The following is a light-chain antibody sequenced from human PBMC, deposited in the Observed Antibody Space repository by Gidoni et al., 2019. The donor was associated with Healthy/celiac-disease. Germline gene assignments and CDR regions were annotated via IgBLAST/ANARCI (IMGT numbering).Light chain of an antibody. Sequence: VLTPSPGTLSLSPGERATLSCRALQSVRSSYLAWYHQKPGPAPRLLIYGASSRATVIPDRFSGSGSGTYFTLTISRLEADEFTVYYCQQYGSSPRGTFXQXTKLEIK. V-gene: IGKV3-20*01. J-gene: IGKJ2*01. CDR3: QQYGSSPRGT. CDR2: GAS. CDR1: QSVRSSY.